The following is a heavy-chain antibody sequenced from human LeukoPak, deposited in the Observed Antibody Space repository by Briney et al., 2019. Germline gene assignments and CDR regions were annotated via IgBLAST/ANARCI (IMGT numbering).Heavy chain of an antibody. J-gene: IGHJ4*02. CDR1: GGSLSGYY. CDR3: ARLYCSSTSCYSAFDY. Sequence: SETLSLTCAVYGGSLSGYYWSWIRQPPGKGLEWIGEINHSGSTNYNPSLKSRVTISVDTSKNQFSLKLSSVTAADTAVYYCARLYCSSTSCYSAFDYWGQGTLVTVSS. D-gene: IGHD2-2*01. CDR2: INHSGST. V-gene: IGHV4-34*01.